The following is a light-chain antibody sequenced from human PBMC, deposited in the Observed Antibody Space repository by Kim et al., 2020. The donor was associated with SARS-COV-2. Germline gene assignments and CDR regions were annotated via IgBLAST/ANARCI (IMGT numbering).Light chain of an antibody. CDR1: QSVGNL. Sequence: LSPGERATLSCRTSQSVGNLLAWYQQRPGQAPRLLIYDEYIRASDIPARFSGSGSGTDFILTISNLEPEDVAIYYCQQRYSWPLTFGGGTKVDIK. CDR3: QQRYSWPLT. CDR2: DEY. J-gene: IGKJ4*01. V-gene: IGKV3-11*01.